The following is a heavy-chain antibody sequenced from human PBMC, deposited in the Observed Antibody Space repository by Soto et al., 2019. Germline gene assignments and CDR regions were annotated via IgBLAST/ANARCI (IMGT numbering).Heavy chain of an antibody. CDR3: AASHSSGWYFDD. D-gene: IGHD6-19*01. Sequence: SVKVSCKASGFTFTSSAVQWVRQARGQRLEWIGWIVVGSGNTNYAQKFQERVTITRDMSTSTAYMELSSLRSEDTAVYYCAASHSSGWYFDDWGQGTLVPVSS. J-gene: IGHJ4*02. CDR1: GFTFTSSA. V-gene: IGHV1-58*01. CDR2: IVVGSGNT.